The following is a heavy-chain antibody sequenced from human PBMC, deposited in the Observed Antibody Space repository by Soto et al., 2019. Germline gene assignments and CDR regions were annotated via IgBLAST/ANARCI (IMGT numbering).Heavy chain of an antibody. CDR3: ARSSITILVVVYTGLYCMDV. Sequence: VASVKVSCKASGYSFTSYGISWVRQAPGQGLEWMGWISAYNGNTNYAQKLQGRVTMTTDTSTSTAYMELRGLRSDDTAVYYCARSSITILVVVYTGLYCMDVWG. D-gene: IGHD3-22*01. CDR2: ISAYNGNT. V-gene: IGHV1-18*01. CDR1: GYSFTSYG. J-gene: IGHJ6*02.